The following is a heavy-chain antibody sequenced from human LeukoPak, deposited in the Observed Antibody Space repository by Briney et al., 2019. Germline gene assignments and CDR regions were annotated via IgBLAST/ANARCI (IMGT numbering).Heavy chain of an antibody. D-gene: IGHD1-26*01. Sequence: PGRSLRLSCAASGFTFDDYAMHWVRQAPGKGLEWVSGISWNSGSIGYADSVKGRFTISRDNAKNSLYLQMNSLRAEDTALYYCAKVRETANGAFDIWGQGTMVTVSS. V-gene: IGHV3-9*01. CDR3: AKVRETANGAFDI. J-gene: IGHJ3*02. CDR1: GFTFDDYA. CDR2: ISWNSGSI.